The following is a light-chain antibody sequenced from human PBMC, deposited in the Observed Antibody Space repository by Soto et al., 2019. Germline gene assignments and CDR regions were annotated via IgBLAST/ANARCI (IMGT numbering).Light chain of an antibody. Sequence: QSVLTQPASVSGSPGQSITISCTGTSSDVGGYNYVSWYQQHPGKAPKLMIYDVSNRPSGVSNRFSGSKSGNTASLTISGLQAEDEADYYFSSYTSSSTAVFGTGTKLTV. CDR3: SSYTSSSTAV. CDR1: SSDVGGYNY. V-gene: IGLV2-14*01. CDR2: DVS. J-gene: IGLJ1*01.